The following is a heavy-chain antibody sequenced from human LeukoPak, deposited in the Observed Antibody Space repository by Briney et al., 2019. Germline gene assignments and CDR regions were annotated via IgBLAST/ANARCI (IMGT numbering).Heavy chain of an antibody. CDR3: AKVPYSDYGAGRPPFMDV. CDR1: GFTFSNYA. D-gene: IGHD3-10*01. V-gene: IGHV3-23*01. Sequence: GGSLRLSCAASGFTFSNYAMSWVRQAPGKGLEWVSTITDSGGTTYYADSVKGRFTISRDNSKNTLYLQMNGLRDDDTAVYYCAKVPYSDYGAGRPPFMDVWGHGTTVTVSS. CDR2: ITDSGGTT. J-gene: IGHJ6*02.